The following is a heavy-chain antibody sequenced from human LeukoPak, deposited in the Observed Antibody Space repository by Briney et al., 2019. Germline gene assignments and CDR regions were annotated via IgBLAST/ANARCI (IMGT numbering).Heavy chain of an antibody. CDR1: GFTFSDYY. Sequence: KPGGSLRLSCAASGFTFSDYYMSWIRQAPGKGLEWVSYISSSSSYTNYADSVKGRFTISRDNAKNSLYLQMNSLRAEDTAVYYCASVMSTMLSADDYWGQGTLVTVSS. D-gene: IGHD3-10*02. CDR2: ISSSSSYT. V-gene: IGHV3-11*06. CDR3: ASVMSTMLSADDY. J-gene: IGHJ4*02.